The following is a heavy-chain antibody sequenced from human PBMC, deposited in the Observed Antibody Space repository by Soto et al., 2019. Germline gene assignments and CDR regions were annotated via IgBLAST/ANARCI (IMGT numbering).Heavy chain of an antibody. CDR1: GFTFSSYG. D-gene: IGHD6-19*01. CDR3: AKDISSGWPPDV. V-gene: IGHV3-30*18. J-gene: IGHJ6*02. CDR2: ISYDGSNK. Sequence: GGSLRLSCAASGFTFSSYGMHWVRQAPGKGLEWVAVISYDGSNKYYADSVKGRFTISRDNSKNTLYLQMNSLRAEATALYYCAKDISSGWPPDVWGQGTTVTVSS.